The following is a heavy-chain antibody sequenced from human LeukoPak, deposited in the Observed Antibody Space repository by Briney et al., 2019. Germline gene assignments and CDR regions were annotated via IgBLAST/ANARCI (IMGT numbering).Heavy chain of an antibody. CDR1: GGSMNDYY. Sequence: PSETLSLTCTVSGGSMNDYYWYWIRQPAGKGLECIGRIYANGATNYNASLKSRITMSVDTSKTQFSLTLNSVTAADPAVYYCARLYCRGGNCYSYFDSWGRGTLVTVSS. J-gene: IGHJ4*02. D-gene: IGHD2-15*01. CDR2: IYANGAT. CDR3: ARLYCRGGNCYSYFDS. V-gene: IGHV4-4*07.